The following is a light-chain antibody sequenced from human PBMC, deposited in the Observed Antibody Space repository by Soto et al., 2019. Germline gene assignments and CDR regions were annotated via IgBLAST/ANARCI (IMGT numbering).Light chain of an antibody. CDR2: EVN. J-gene: IGLJ1*01. CDR3: CSYAGTSYV. CDR1: SSDVGSYDA. V-gene: IGLV2-23*02. Sequence: QSVLTQPASVSGSPGQSITISCTGTSSDVGSYDAVSLYQHHPGKVPKLMIYEVNKRPSGFSYRFSGSKSGNTASLTISGLQAEDEADYYCCSYAGTSYVFGSGTKSPS.